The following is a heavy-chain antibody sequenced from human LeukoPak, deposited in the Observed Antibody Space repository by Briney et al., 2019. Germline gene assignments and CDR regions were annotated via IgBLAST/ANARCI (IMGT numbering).Heavy chain of an antibody. CDR3: ARRRTVTTYSWFDP. V-gene: IGHV4-34*01. CDR2: INHSGST. Sequence: SETLSLTCAVYGGSFSGYYWSWIRQPPGKGLEWIGEINHSGSTNYNPSLKSRVTISVDTSKNQFSLKLSSVTAADTAVYYCARRRTVTTYSWFDPWGQGTLVTVSS. D-gene: IGHD4-17*01. CDR1: GGSFSGYY. J-gene: IGHJ5*02.